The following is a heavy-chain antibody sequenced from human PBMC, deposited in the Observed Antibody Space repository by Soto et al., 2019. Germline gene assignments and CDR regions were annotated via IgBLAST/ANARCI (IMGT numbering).Heavy chain of an antibody. V-gene: IGHV3-7*01. CDR1: GFTFSSYW. Sequence: EVQLVESGGGLVQPGGSLRLSCAASGFTFSSYWMTWVRQAPGKGLEWVANIKQDGREKYYVDSVKGRFTISRDNAESSMVLQRNSLRDEDTAVYYCAKGVIGNIDYWGQGTLVTVSS. CDR3: AKGVIGNIDY. J-gene: IGHJ4*02. CDR2: IKQDGREK. D-gene: IGHD2-21*01.